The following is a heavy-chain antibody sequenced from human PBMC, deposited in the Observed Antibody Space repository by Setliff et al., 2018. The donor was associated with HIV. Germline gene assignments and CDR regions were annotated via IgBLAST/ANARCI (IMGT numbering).Heavy chain of an antibody. Sequence: PSETLSLTCAVSGGSFSGHYWSWIRQPPGKGLEWIGEINQSGGINYNPSLKSRVTISIDTFKNQFSMKLYSVTAADTAVYYCATASGYDLFMGAFDIWGQGTMVTVSS. D-gene: IGHD5-12*01. CDR1: GGSFSGHY. CDR2: INQSGGI. V-gene: IGHV4-34*01. CDR3: ATASGYDLFMGAFDI. J-gene: IGHJ3*02.